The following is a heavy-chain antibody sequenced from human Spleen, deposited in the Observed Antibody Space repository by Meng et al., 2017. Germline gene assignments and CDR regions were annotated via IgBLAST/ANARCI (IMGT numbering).Heavy chain of an antibody. Sequence: QVQLVESGGGVVQPGRSLRLSCAASEFPFITYAMSWVRQAPGKGLEWVAVGLSDGNNQYYADSVKGRFTISRDNSKNTLFLQMNSLRAEDTAVYYCARGDRYFDLWGRGTLVTVSS. D-gene: IGHD3-16*01. J-gene: IGHJ2*01. CDR3: ARGDRYFDL. CDR1: EFPFITYA. V-gene: IGHV3-30-3*01. CDR2: GLSDGNNQ.